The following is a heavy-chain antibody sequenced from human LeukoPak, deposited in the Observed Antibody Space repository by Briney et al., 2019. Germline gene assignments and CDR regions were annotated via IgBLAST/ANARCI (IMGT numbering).Heavy chain of an antibody. CDR1: GGSISSYY. V-gene: IGHV4-59*01. J-gene: IGHJ5*02. CDR3: ARVGNSWSDNWFDP. CDR2: IYYSGST. D-gene: IGHD6-13*01. Sequence: SETLSLTCTVSGGSISSYYWSWIRQPPGKGLEWIGYIYYSGSTNYNPSLKSRVTISVDTSKNQFSLKLSSVTAADTAVYYCARVGNSWSDNWFDPWGQGTLVTVSS.